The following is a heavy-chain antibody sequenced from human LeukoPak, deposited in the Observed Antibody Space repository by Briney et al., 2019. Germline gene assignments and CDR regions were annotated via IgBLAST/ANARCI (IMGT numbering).Heavy chain of an antibody. Sequence: GGSLRLSCAASGFTFSTYRMNWVRQAPGRGLEWVSYISSTGKTIFYADSVRGRFTISRDNAKSSLYLQMHGLRAEDTAVYYCARRAIYCSGGSCCYYYYGMDVWGQGTTVTVSS. V-gene: IGHV3-48*04. CDR3: ARRAIYCSGGSCCYYYYGMDV. CDR2: ISSTGKTI. J-gene: IGHJ6*02. CDR1: GFTFSTYR. D-gene: IGHD2-15*01.